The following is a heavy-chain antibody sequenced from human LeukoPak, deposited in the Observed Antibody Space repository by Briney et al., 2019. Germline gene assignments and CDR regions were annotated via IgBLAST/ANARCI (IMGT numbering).Heavy chain of an antibody. CDR3: GRAVGYCDGDTCYSSYFDS. V-gene: IGHV4-39*07. Sequence: SETLSLTCTVSGGSISSSSYYWGWIRQPPGKGLEWIGSIYHTGKTYYNPSLKNRVTVSVDRSRNRFSLTLSPMTVADTAIYYCGRAVGYCDGDTCYSSYFDSWGPGSLVIVSS. J-gene: IGHJ4*02. CDR2: IYHTGKT. D-gene: IGHD2-15*01. CDR1: GGSISSSSYY.